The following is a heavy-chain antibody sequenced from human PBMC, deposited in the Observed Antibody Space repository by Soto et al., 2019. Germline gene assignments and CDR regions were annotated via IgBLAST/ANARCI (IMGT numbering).Heavy chain of an antibody. Sequence: QVQLVQSGAEVKKPGASVKVSCKASGYTFTSYGISWVRQAPGQGLEWMGWISAYNGNTNYAQKLQGRVTMTTDTSTSTAYMELRSLRSDDTAVYYCARVYYDFWRNPVGGAGDYWGQGTLVTVSS. V-gene: IGHV1-18*04. D-gene: IGHD3-3*01. CDR2: ISAYNGNT. CDR1: GYTFTSYG. CDR3: ARVYYDFWRNPVGGAGDY. J-gene: IGHJ4*02.